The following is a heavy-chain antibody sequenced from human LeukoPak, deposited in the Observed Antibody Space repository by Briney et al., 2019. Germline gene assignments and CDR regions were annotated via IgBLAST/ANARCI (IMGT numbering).Heavy chain of an antibody. V-gene: IGHV1-3*01. D-gene: IGHD3-9*01. Sequence: ASVKVSCKASGYTFTSYAMHWVRQAPGQRLEWMGWINAGNGNTKYSQKFQGRVTITRDTSASTAYMELSSLRSEDTAVYYCARDPPLRYFDRDPDYYYGMDVWGQGTTVTVSS. J-gene: IGHJ6*02. CDR3: ARDPPLRYFDRDPDYYYGMDV. CDR2: INAGNGNT. CDR1: GYTFTSYA.